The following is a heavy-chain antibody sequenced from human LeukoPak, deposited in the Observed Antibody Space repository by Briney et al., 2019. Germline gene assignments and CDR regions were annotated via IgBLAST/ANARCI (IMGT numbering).Heavy chain of an antibody. CDR1: GFTFSRFW. Sequence: GGSLRLSCAASGFTFSRFWMAWVRQATGKGLERVANIKQDGSEKYYVDSVKGRFTISRDNAKNSLYLQMNSLRVEDTAVYYCAFNDYGERGANFDYWGQGTLVTVSS. CDR3: AFNDYGERGANFDY. CDR2: IKQDGSEK. V-gene: IGHV3-7*01. J-gene: IGHJ4*02. D-gene: IGHD4-17*01.